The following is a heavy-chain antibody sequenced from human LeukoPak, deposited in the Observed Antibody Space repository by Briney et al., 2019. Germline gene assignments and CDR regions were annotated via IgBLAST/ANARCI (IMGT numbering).Heavy chain of an antibody. CDR3: ARAYHSSWYLNWFDP. CDR1: GGSISSSSYY. CDR2: IYYSGST. Sequence: SETLSLTCTVSGGSISSSSYYWGLIRQPPGKGLEWIGSIYYSGSTYYNPSLKSRVTISVDTSKNEFSLKLSSVTAADTAVYYCARAYHSSWYLNWFDPWGQGTLVTVSS. J-gene: IGHJ5*02. D-gene: IGHD6-13*01. V-gene: IGHV4-39*07.